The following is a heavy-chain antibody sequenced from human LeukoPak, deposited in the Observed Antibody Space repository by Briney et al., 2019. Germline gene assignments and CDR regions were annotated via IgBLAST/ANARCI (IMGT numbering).Heavy chain of an antibody. CDR1: GYSISSGYY. J-gene: IGHJ5*02. V-gene: IGHV4-38-2*02. CDR2: IYHSGST. D-gene: IGHD5-24*01. CDR3: ARGEMATISTLGWFDP. Sequence: SETLSLTCTVSGYSISSGYYWGWIRQPPGKGLEWIGSIYHSGSTYYNPSLKSRVTISVDTSKNQFSLKLSSVTAADTAVYYCARGEMATISTLGWFDPWGQGTLVTVSS.